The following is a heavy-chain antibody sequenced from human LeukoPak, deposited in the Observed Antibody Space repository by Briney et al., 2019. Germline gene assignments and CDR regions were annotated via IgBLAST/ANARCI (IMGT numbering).Heavy chain of an antibody. CDR3: AREVGAAAAGMRWFDP. CDR1: GLSFRSYG. J-gene: IGHJ5*02. Sequence: GGSLRLSCEASGLSFRSYGMSWVRQAPGKGLEWVSSISSSSSYIYYADSVKGRFTISRDNAKNSLYLQMNSLRAEDTAVYYCAREVGAAAAGMRWFDPWGQGTLVTVSS. V-gene: IGHV3-21*01. D-gene: IGHD6-13*01. CDR2: ISSSSSYI.